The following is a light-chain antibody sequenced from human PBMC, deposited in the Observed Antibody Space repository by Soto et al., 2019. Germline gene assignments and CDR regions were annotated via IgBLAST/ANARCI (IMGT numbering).Light chain of an antibody. Sequence: DIVVTQSPLSLPVTPGEPASISCRSSQSLLHSDGYNYLDWYLQKPGQSPQLLIYLGSSRASGVPDRFSGSGSGTDVTLKISRVEAEDVGVYYCLQALQTPPWTFGQGTKVEIK. CDR1: QSLLHSDGYNY. J-gene: IGKJ1*01. CDR3: LQALQTPPWT. CDR2: LGS. V-gene: IGKV2-28*01.